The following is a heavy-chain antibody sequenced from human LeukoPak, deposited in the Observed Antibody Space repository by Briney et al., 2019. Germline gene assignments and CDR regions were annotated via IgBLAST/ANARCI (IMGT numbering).Heavy chain of an antibody. J-gene: IGHJ4*02. Sequence: ASVKVSCKASGYTFTNYTISWVRQAPRQGLEWMGWSSDYNGNTNYAQKLQGRVTMTTDTSTSTAYMELRSLRSDDTAVYYCARLRIFDYWGQGTLVTVSS. D-gene: IGHD2-15*01. CDR3: ARLRIFDY. CDR2: SSDYNGNT. V-gene: IGHV1-18*01. CDR1: GYTFTNYT.